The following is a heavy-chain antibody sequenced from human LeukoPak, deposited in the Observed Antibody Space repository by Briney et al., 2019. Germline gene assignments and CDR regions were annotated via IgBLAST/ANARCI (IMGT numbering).Heavy chain of an antibody. Sequence: GGSLRLSCVASGFTFSSYAVSWVRQAPGKGLEWVSTISGSRISTYYADSVKGRFTISRDNSKNTLYLQMNSLRAEDAAVYYCAKAPVTSCRGAYCYPFDYWGQGTLVTVSS. CDR2: ISGSRIST. J-gene: IGHJ4*02. CDR3: AKAPVTSCRGAYCYPFDY. D-gene: IGHD2-21*01. V-gene: IGHV3-23*01. CDR1: GFTFSSYA.